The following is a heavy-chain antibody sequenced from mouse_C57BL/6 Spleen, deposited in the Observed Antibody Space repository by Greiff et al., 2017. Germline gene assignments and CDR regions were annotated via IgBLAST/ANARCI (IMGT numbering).Heavy chain of an antibody. Sequence: EVHLVESGGDLVKPGGSLKLSCAASGFTFSSYGMSWVRQTPDKRLEWVATISSGGSYTYYPDSVKGRFTISRDNAKNTLYLQMSSLKSEDTAMYYCARRSYGSSLYWYFDVWGTGTTVTVSS. CDR2: ISSGGSYT. V-gene: IGHV5-6*01. J-gene: IGHJ1*03. D-gene: IGHD1-1*01. CDR1: GFTFSSYG. CDR3: ARRSYGSSLYWYFDV.